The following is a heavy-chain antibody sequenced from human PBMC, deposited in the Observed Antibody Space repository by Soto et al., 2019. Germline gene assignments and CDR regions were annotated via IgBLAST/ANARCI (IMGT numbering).Heavy chain of an antibody. Sequence: GGSLRLSCAASGFTFSSYSMSWVRQAPGKGLEWVSSISSSSSYIYYADSVKGRFTISRDNAKNSLYLQMNSLRAEDTAVYYCARDIGGFWSGYYLDYWGQGTLVTVSS. V-gene: IGHV3-21*01. CDR1: GFTFSSYS. J-gene: IGHJ4*02. D-gene: IGHD3-3*01. CDR2: ISSSSSYI. CDR3: ARDIGGFWSGYYLDY.